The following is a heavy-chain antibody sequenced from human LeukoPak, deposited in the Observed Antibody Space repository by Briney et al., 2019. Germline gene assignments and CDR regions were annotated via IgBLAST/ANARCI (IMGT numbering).Heavy chain of an antibody. CDR2: ISGDGGTT. V-gene: IGHV3-43*02. D-gene: IGHD6-6*01. CDR3: AKQARASRRDFDY. CDR1: GFTFDDFV. J-gene: IGHJ4*02. Sequence: GGSLRLSCAASGFTFDDFVMHWVRQAPGKGLEWVSLISGDGGTTHYADSVKGRFTISRDNSENSLYLQMNSLRTEDTALYYCAKQARASRRDFDYWGQGTLVTVSS.